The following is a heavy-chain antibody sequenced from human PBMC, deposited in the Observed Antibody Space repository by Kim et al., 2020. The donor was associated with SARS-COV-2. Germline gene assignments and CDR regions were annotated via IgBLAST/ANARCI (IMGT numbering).Heavy chain of an antibody. CDR1: GFTFSNYW. CDR3: AKNSGYTKGYSQF. J-gene: IGHJ4*02. CDR2: IKEDGTGQ. V-gene: IGHV3-7*01. D-gene: IGHD5-12*01. Sequence: GGSLRLSCAASGFTFSNYWMDWVRHAPGKGLEWVASIKEDGTGQYYVDSVKGRFTIARDNAKNSLYLQMNSLRDDDTAVYYCAKNSGYTKGYSQFWGQGARVTVSS.